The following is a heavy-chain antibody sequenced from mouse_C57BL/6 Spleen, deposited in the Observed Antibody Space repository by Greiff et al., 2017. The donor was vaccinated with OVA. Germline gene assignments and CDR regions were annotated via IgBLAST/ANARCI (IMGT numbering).Heavy chain of an antibody. CDR3: ARDYYGSSPFDY. Sequence: EVKLVESGGGLVKPGGSLKLSCAASGFTFSSYAMSWVRQTLEKRLEWVATISDGGSYTYYPDNVKGRFTISRDNAKNNLYLQMSHLKSEDTAMYYCARDYYGSSPFDYWGQGTTLTVSS. J-gene: IGHJ2*01. CDR2: ISDGGSYT. CDR1: GFTFSSYA. V-gene: IGHV5-4*01. D-gene: IGHD1-1*01.